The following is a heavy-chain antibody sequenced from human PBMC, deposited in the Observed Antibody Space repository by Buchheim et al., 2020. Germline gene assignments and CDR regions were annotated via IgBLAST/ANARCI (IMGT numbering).Heavy chain of an antibody. CDR3: AKEIWGGAGIDV. D-gene: IGHD3-16*01. CDR1: GFTFSSYG. Sequence: QVQLVESGGGVVQPGRSLRLSCAASGFTFSSYGMHWVRQAPGKGLEWVAVISYDGSNKYYADSVKGRFTISRDNSKNTLYLQMNSLRAEDTAVYYCAKEIWGGAGIDVWGQGTT. J-gene: IGHJ6*02. CDR2: ISYDGSNK. V-gene: IGHV3-30*18.